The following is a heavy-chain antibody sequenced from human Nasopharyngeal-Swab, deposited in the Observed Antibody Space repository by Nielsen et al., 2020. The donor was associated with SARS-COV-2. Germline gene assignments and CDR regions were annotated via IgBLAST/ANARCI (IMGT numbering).Heavy chain of an antibody. V-gene: IGHV4-59*01. CDR2: IYYSGST. CDR1: GGSISSYY. Sequence: SETLSLTCTVSGGSISSYYWSWIRQPPGKGLEWIGYIYYSGSTNYNPSLKSRVTISVETSKNQFSLKLSSVTAADTAVYYCAREGYSSSSLYYYYYYMDVWGKGTTVTVSS. CDR3: AREGYSSSSLYYYYYYMDV. D-gene: IGHD6-6*01. J-gene: IGHJ6*03.